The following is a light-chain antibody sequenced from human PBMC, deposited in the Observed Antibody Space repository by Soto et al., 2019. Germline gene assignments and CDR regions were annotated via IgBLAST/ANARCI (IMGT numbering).Light chain of an antibody. CDR1: QSIDTW. Sequence: SPSTLSASVSDRVTITCLSCQSIDTWLAWYQQKPKRVPKLLIYDASSLESGVPLRFRGSGSGTEFTLTISSLQPDDFASYYCQQYNPYSPWPVGQGTKV. J-gene: IGKJ1*01. CDR3: QQYNPYSPWP. CDR2: DAS. V-gene: IGKV1-5*01.